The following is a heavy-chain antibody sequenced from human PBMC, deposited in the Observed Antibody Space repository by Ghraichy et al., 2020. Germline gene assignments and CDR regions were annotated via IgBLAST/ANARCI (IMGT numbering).Heavy chain of an antibody. J-gene: IGHJ4*02. CDR1: GGTFSSYA. D-gene: IGHD3-22*01. CDR2: IAPMFGTP. CDR3: VRGVSYNYDSSGYYPFQD. V-gene: IGHV1-69*13. Sequence: SVKVSCKASGGTFSSYAINWVRQAPGQGLEWVGWIAPMFGTPDYAQMFQGRVTIVADESTSTGYMEITSLRPEDTAVYFCVRGVSYNYDSSGYYPFQDWGQVTLVTFSS.